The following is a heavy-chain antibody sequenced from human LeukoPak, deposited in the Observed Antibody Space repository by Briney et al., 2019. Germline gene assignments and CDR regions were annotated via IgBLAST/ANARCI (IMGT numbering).Heavy chain of an antibody. CDR3: ARASVRYYGSGSSRYGMDV. D-gene: IGHD3-10*01. Sequence: SVKVSCKASGGTFSSYAISWVRQAPGQGLEWMGRIIPILGIANYAQKSQGRVTITADKSTSTAYMELSSLRSEDTAVYYCARASVRYYGSGSSRYGMDVWGQGTTVTVSS. CDR1: GGTFSSYA. J-gene: IGHJ6*02. CDR2: IIPILGIA. V-gene: IGHV1-69*04.